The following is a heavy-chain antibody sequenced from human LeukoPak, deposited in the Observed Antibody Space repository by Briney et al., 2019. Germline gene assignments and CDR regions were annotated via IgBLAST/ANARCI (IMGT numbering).Heavy chain of an antibody. V-gene: IGHV3-48*03. D-gene: IGHD3-10*02. CDR1: GFTFSSYE. J-gene: IGHJ6*04. CDR2: ISSSGSTI. CDR3: AELGITMIGGV. Sequence: GGSLRLSCAASGFTFSSYELNWVRQAPGKGLEWVSYISSSGSTIYNADSLRGRFTISRDNAKISLYLQMNSLRAEDTAVYYCAELGITMIGGVWGKGTTVTISS.